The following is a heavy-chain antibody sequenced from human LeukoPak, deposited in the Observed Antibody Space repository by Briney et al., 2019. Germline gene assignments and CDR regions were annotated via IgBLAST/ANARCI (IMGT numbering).Heavy chain of an antibody. CDR3: ARDRGPYYYYYYMDV. Sequence: ASVKVSCKASGYTFIDYYMHWVRQAPGQGLEWMGWINPNSGGTNYAQKFQGRVTMTRDKSISTAYMELSRLRSDDTAVYYCARDRGPYYYYYYMDVWGKGTTVTVSS. V-gene: IGHV1-2*02. CDR1: GYTFIDYY. D-gene: IGHD5-24*01. CDR2: INPNSGGT. J-gene: IGHJ6*03.